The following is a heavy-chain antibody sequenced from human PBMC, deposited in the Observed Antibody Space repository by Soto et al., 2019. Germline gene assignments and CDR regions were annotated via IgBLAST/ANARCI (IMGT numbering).Heavy chain of an antibody. V-gene: IGHV1-69*12. CDR2: IIPIFGTA. Sequence: VQLVQSGAEVKKPGSSVKVSCKASGGTFSSYAISWVRQAPGQGLEWMGGIIPIFGTANYAQKFQGRVTITADESTSTAYMELSSLRSEDTAVYYCARGYCSGGSCPALAAFDIWGQGTMVTVSS. CDR3: ARGYCSGGSCPALAAFDI. J-gene: IGHJ3*02. CDR1: GGTFSSYA. D-gene: IGHD2-15*01.